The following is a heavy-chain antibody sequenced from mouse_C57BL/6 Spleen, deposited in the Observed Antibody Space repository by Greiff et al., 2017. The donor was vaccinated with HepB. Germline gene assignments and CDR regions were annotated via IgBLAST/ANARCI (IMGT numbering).Heavy chain of an antibody. J-gene: IGHJ4*01. CDR1: GFNIKDDY. D-gene: IGHD1-1*02. CDR2: IDPENGDT. Sequence: EVQLQQSGAELVWPGASVKLSCTASGFNIKDDYMHWVKQRPEQGLEWIGWIDPENGDTEYASKFQGKATITADTSSNTAYLQLSSLTSEDTAVYYCTTGGSLYYYAMDYWGQGTSVTVSS. CDR3: TTGGSLYYYAMDY. V-gene: IGHV14-4*01.